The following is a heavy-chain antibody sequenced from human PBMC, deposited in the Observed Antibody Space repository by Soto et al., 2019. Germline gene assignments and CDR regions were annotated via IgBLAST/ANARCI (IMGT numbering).Heavy chain of an antibody. CDR3: ARDSGIDGSGSYYSPVDY. D-gene: IGHD3-10*01. V-gene: IGHV1-46*03. Sequence: ASVKVSCKASGYTFTSYYMHWVRQAPGQGLEWMGIINPSGGSTSYAQKFQGRVTMTRDTSTSTVYMELSSLRSEDTAVYYCARDSGIDGSGSYYSPVDYWGQGTLVTVSS. CDR1: GYTFTSYY. CDR2: INPSGGST. J-gene: IGHJ4*02.